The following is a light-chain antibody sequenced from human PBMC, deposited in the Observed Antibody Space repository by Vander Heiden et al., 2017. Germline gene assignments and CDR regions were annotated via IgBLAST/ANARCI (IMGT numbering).Light chain of an antibody. Sequence: SVLTPPPSVSGAPGQRVTISCNGSSYNSGGGYDVHWYQQLPGTAPKLLMYGKSNRPSGVPDRFSGSKSGTSASLAITGLQAEDEADYYCQSYDSSMSQVVFGGGTKLTVL. CDR2: GKS. V-gene: IGLV1-40*01. CDR3: QSYDSSMSQVV. J-gene: IGLJ2*01. CDR1: SYNSGGGYD.